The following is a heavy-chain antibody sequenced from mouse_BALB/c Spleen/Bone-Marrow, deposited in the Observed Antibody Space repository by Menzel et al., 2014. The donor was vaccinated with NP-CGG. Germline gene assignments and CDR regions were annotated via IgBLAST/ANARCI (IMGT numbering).Heavy chain of an antibody. Sequence: EVQGVESGGGLVKSGGSLKLSCAASGFSFXNYGMSWVRQTPEKRPEWVATISGDGRYTFYSDSVKGRFTISRDNAKNNLYLQLSSLRSEDTALYYCARHAYYDQTEVSFVYWGQGTLVTVSA. CDR2: ISGDGRYT. CDR3: ARHAYYDQTEVSFVY. CDR1: GFSFXNYG. D-gene: IGHD2-4*01. V-gene: IGHV5-9-2*01. J-gene: IGHJ3*01.